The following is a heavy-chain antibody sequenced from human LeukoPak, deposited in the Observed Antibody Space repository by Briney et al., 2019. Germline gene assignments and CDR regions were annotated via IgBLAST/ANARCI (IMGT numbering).Heavy chain of an antibody. V-gene: IGHV1-69*05. J-gene: IGHJ4*02. CDR1: GGTFSSYA. Sequence: GASVKVSCKASGGTFSSYAISWVRQAPGQGLEWMGRIIPIFGTANYAQKFQDRVTITTDESTSTAYMELSSLRSEDTAVYYCARDLGGSSGYWGQGTLVTVSS. D-gene: IGHD2-15*01. CDR3: ARDLGGSSGY. CDR2: IIPIFGTA.